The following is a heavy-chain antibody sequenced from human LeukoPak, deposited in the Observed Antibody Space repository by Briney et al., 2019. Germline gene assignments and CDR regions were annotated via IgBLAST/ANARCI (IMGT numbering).Heavy chain of an antibody. D-gene: IGHD2-15*01. J-gene: IGHJ4*02. CDR2: ISGSGGST. V-gene: IGHV3-23*01. CDR1: GFTFSSYA. CDR3: AKGGIVVVVAATGGFDY. Sequence: GGSLRLSCAASGFTFSSYAMSWVRQAPGKGLEWVSAISGSGGSTYYADSVKGRFTISRDNSKNTLYLQMNSLRAEDTAVYYCAKGGIVVVVAATGGFDYWGQGTLVTVSP.